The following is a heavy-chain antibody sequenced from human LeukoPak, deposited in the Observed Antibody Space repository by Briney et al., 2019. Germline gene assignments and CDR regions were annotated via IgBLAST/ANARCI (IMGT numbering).Heavy chain of an antibody. V-gene: IGHV3-11*01. CDR1: GFTFSDSY. D-gene: IGHD5-18*01. J-gene: IGHJ4*02. CDR2: ISSSGSTI. CDR3: ARDRAYSYGYYFDY. Sequence: GGSLRLSCAASGFTFSDSYMSWIRQAPGKGLEWVSYISSSGSTIYYADSVKGRFTISRDNAKNSLYLQMNSLRAEDTAVYYCARDRAYSYGYYFDYWGQGTLVTVSS.